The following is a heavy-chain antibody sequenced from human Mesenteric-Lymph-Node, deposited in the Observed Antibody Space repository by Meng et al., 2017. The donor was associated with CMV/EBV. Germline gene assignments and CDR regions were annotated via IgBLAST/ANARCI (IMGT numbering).Heavy chain of an antibody. CDR2: IWYDGSIK. J-gene: IGHJ4*02. CDR3: AKDRGRGYSHGGEY. D-gene: IGHD5-18*01. Sequence: GGSLRLSCAASGFTFSTYGIHWVRQAPGKGLEWVAVIWYDGSIKYYSDSVKGRFTISRDNSKNTLYLQMNSLRAEDTAVYYCAKDRGRGYSHGGEYWGQGTLVTVSS. V-gene: IGHV3-33*06. CDR1: GFTFSTYG.